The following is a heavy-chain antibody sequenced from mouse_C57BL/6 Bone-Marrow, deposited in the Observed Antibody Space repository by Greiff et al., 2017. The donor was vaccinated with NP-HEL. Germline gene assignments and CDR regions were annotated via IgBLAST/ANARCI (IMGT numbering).Heavy chain of an antibody. Sequence: EVKLVESGGGLVKPGGSLKLSCAASGFTFSSYAMSWVRQTPEKRLEWVATISDGGSYTYYPDNVKGRFTISRDNAKNNLYLQMSHLKSEDTAMYYCAHYGLYYAMDYWGQGTSVTVSS. CDR2: ISDGGSYT. D-gene: IGHD1-1*01. CDR3: AHYGLYYAMDY. V-gene: IGHV5-4*03. CDR1: GFTFSSYA. J-gene: IGHJ4*01.